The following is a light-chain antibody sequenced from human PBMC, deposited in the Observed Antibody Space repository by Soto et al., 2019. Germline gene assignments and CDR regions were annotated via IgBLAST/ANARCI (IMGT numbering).Light chain of an antibody. CDR1: SSDIGGYNY. J-gene: IGLJ3*02. CDR3: SAFTSSTTLA. CDR2: EVS. Sequence: QSALTQPASVSGSPGQSITISCTGTSSDIGGYNYVSWYQQHPGKAPKLMIYEVSNLPSGVSNRFSGSKSGNAASLTISGLQAEDEADYYCSAFTSSTTLAFGGGTKLTVL. V-gene: IGLV2-14*01.